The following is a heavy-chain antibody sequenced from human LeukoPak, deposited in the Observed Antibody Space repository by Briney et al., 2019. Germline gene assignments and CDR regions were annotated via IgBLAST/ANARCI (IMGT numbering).Heavy chain of an antibody. CDR3: ARATGGYGDLDY. J-gene: IGHJ4*02. CDR1: GGSISSYY. Sequence: SETLSLTCTVSGGSISSYYWSWIRQPPGKGLEWIGYIYYSGSTNYNPSLKSRVTISVDTSKNQFSLKLSSVTAADTAVYYCARATGGYGDLDYWGLGTLVTVSS. V-gene: IGHV4-59*01. D-gene: IGHD4-17*01. CDR2: IYYSGST.